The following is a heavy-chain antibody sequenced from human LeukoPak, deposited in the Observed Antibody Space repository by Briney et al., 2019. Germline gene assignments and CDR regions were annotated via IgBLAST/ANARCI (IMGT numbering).Heavy chain of an antibody. CDR2: INHSGST. V-gene: IGHV4-34*01. CDR1: GGSFSGYY. J-gene: IGHJ4*02. CDR3: ARGITGITATGSE. Sequence: SETLSLTCAVYGGSFSGYYRSWIRQPPGKGLEWIGEINHSGSTNYNPSLKSRVTISVDTSKNQFSLKLSSVTAADTAVYYCARGITGITATGSEWGQGTLVTVSS. D-gene: IGHD6-13*01.